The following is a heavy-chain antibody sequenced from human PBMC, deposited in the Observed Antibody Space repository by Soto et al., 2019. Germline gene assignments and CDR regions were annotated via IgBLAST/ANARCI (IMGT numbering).Heavy chain of an antibody. D-gene: IGHD2-15*01. V-gene: IGHV3-23*01. CDR1: GFTFSSYA. CDR2: ISGSGGST. CDR3: ANYGGSAYYFDY. Sequence: QPGGSLRLSCAASGFTFSSYAMSWVRQAPGKGLEWVSAISGSGGSTYYADSVKGRFTISRDNSKNTLYLQMNSLRAEDTAVYYCANYGGSAYYFDYWGQGTLVTVSS. J-gene: IGHJ4*02.